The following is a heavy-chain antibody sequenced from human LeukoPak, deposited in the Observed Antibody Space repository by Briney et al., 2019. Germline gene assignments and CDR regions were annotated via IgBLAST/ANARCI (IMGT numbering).Heavy chain of an antibody. D-gene: IGHD1-26*01. CDR3: ARHSGIVGAERAFDI. CDR2: IYPGDSDT. Sequence: GESLKISCKGSGYSFTSYWIGWVRQMPGKGLEWMGIIYPGDSDTRYSPSFQGQVTISADKSISTAYLQWSSLKASDTATYYCARHSGIVGAERAFDIWGQGTMVTVSS. CDR1: GYSFTSYW. J-gene: IGHJ3*02. V-gene: IGHV5-51*01.